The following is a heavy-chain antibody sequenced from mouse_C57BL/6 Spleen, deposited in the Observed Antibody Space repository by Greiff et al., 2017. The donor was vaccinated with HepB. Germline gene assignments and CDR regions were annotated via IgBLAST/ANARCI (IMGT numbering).Heavy chain of an antibody. CDR1: GYTFTSYW. Sequence: VQLQQPGAELVMPGASVKLSCKASGYTFTSYWMHWVKQRPGQGLEWIGEIDPSDSYTNYNQKFKGKSTLTVDKSSSTAYMQLSSLTSEDSAVYYCARPLLYDGGYYAMDYWGQGTSVTVSS. CDR3: ARPLLYDGGYYAMDY. V-gene: IGHV1-69*01. J-gene: IGHJ4*01. D-gene: IGHD2-12*01. CDR2: IDPSDSYT.